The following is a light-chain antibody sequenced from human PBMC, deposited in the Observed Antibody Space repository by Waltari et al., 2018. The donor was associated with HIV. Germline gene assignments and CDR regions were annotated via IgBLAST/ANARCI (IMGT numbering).Light chain of an antibody. Sequence: QSALTQPRSVSGSPGQAVTISCTGTSREAGLYKMVPWYQQHPGHVPKLLIYDLNDRPSGVPDRFSGSKSGTTASLTISGLQAEDEAFYYCCSYAGSYTLIFGGGTRLTVL. V-gene: IGLV2-11*01. J-gene: IGLJ2*01. CDR1: SREAGLYKM. CDR2: DLN. CDR3: CSYAGSYTLI.